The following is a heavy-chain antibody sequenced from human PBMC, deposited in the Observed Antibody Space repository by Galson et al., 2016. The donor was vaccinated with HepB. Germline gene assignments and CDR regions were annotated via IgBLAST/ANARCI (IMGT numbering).Heavy chain of an antibody. Sequence: SLRLSCAASGFPFSISAMNWVRQAPGKGLEWVANIKQDGREKYYVESVKGRVTIIRDNAKKSLYLQMNSLRAGDTAVYYCTRSVFSGYEPWAWGPKSKDYYYGMDVWGQGTTVTVSS. J-gene: IGHJ6*02. D-gene: IGHD5-12*01. V-gene: IGHV3-7*01. CDR1: GFPFSISA. CDR3: TRSVFSGYEPWAWGPKSKDYYYGMDV. CDR2: IKQDGREK.